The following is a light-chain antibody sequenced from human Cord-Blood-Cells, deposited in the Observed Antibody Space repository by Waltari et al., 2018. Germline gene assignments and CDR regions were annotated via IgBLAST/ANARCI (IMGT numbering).Light chain of an antibody. CDR1: QSISSY. J-gene: IGKJ1*01. CDR3: QQSYSTPPT. Sequence: DIQMTQSPSSLSASVGARVTITCRAIQSISSYLNWYQQKPGKAPKLLIYAASHFESGVPSRFSGSGSGTDFTLTISSLQPEDFATYYCQQSYSTPPTFGQGTKVEIK. CDR2: AAS. V-gene: IGKV1-39*01.